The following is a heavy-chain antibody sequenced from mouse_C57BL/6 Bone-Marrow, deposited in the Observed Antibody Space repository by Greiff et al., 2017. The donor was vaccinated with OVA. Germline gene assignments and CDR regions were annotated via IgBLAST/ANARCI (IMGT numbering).Heavy chain of an antibody. D-gene: IGHD1-1*01. CDR3: AICSDYGSSLSWYFDD. Sequence: VQLQQPGAELVKPGASVKVSCKASGYTFTSYWMHWVKQRPGQGLEWIGRIHPSDSDTNYNQKFKGKATLTVDQSSSTAYMQLSSLTSEDSAVYYCAICSDYGSSLSWYFDDWGTGTTVTVSS. CDR2: IHPSDSDT. J-gene: IGHJ1*03. CDR1: GYTFTSYW. V-gene: IGHV1-74*01.